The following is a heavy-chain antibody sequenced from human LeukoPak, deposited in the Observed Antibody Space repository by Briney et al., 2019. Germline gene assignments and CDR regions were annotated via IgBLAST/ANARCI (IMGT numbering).Heavy chain of an antibody. Sequence: ASVKVSCKASGYTFTSYDINWVRQATGQGLEWMGLMNPNSGNTGYAQKFQGRVTITRNTSISTAYMELSSLRSEDTAVYYCARGHWSNYGNDYWGQGTLVTVSS. CDR2: MNPNSGNT. CDR1: GYTFTSYD. V-gene: IGHV1-8*03. D-gene: IGHD4-11*01. J-gene: IGHJ4*02. CDR3: ARGHWSNYGNDY.